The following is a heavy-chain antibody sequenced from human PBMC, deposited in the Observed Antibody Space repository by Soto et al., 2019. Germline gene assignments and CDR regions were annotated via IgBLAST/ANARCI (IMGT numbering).Heavy chain of an antibody. D-gene: IGHD3-10*01. Sequence: PSETLSLTCTVSGGSISSGGYYWSWIRQHPGKGLEWIGYIYYSGSTYYNPSLKSRVTISVDTSKNQFSLKLSSVTAADTAVYYCARFPYGSGSYYMGLFDYWGQGTLVTVSS. J-gene: IGHJ4*02. CDR1: GGSISSGGYY. V-gene: IGHV4-31*03. CDR2: IYYSGST. CDR3: ARFPYGSGSYYMGLFDY.